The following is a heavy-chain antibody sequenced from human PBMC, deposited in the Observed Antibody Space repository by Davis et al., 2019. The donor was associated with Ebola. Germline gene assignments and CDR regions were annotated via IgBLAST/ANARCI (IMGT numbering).Heavy chain of an antibody. Sequence: HSQTLSLTCAISGDSVAGGSGGWNWIRQSPSRGLEWLGRTYHTSKWLNDYAGSVKSRIIINPDTSKNQFSLQLKSVTPEDTALYYCARGWLRSGLDSWGQGTLVTVPS. V-gene: IGHV6-1*01. CDR2: TYHTSKWLN. CDR1: GDSVAGGSGG. D-gene: IGHD5-12*01. CDR3: ARGWLRSGLDS. J-gene: IGHJ4*02.